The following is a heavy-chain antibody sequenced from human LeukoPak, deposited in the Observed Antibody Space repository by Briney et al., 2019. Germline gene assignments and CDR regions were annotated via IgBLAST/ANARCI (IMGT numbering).Heavy chain of an antibody. CDR1: GFTFRNAW. Sequence: PGGSLRLSCAASGFTFRNAWMSWVRQAPGKGLEWVGRIKSKTDGGTTDYTAPVKGRFTISRDDSKNTLYLQMNSLKIEDTAVYYCTTGPFDYYGSASYLANGMDVWGQGTTATVSS. CDR3: TTGPFDYYGSASYLANGMDV. V-gene: IGHV3-15*01. J-gene: IGHJ6*02. CDR2: IKSKTDGGTT. D-gene: IGHD3-10*01.